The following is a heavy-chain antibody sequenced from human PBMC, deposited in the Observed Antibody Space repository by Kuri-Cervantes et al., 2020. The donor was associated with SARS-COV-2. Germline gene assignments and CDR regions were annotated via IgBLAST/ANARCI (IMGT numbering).Heavy chain of an antibody. V-gene: IGHV4-34*01. CDR2: INHSGST. D-gene: IGHD1-14*01. Sequence: ESLKISCAVYGGSFSGYYWSWIRQPPGKGLEWIGEINHSGSTNYNPSLKSRVTISVDTSKNQFSLKLSSVTAADTAVYYCARDRGRGSPRKYFDYWGQGTLVTVSS. CDR3: ARDRGRGSPRKYFDY. J-gene: IGHJ4*02. CDR1: GGSFSGYY.